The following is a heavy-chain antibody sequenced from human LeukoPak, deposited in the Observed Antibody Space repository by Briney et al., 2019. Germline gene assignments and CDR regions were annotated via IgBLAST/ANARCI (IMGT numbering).Heavy chain of an antibody. CDR1: GFTLFSYW. J-gene: IGHJ4*02. D-gene: IGHD6-19*01. CDR3: ARDPDSSGWSTFEY. CDR2: INSDGRST. Sequence: GGSLRLSCAASGFTLFSYWMHWVRQAPGKGLVWVSRINSDGRSTSYADSVRGRFTISRDNAKNTLYLQMNSLRAEDTAVYYCARDPDSSGWSTFEYWGQGTLVTVSS. V-gene: IGHV3-74*01.